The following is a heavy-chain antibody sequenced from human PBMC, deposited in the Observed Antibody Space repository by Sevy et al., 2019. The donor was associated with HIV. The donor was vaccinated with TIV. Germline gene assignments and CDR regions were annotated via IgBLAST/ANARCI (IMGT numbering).Heavy chain of an antibody. CDR1: GFIFKNAW. Sequence: GGSLRLSWVASGFIFKNAWMTWVRQAPGKGLGWVGRINSKIEGGTTDYGAPVKGRFTISRDDSKYKLYLQMNSLKTDETALYYCVSGHANGAIFDCWGQGTMVTVSS. V-gene: IGHV3-15*01. CDR3: VSGHANGAIFDC. CDR2: INSKIEGGTT. J-gene: IGHJ4*02. D-gene: IGHD2-8*01.